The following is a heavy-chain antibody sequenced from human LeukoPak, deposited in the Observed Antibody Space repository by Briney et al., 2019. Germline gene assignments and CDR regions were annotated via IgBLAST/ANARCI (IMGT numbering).Heavy chain of an antibody. CDR1: GFTFSNDW. V-gene: IGHV3-9*01. D-gene: IGHD5-12*01. CDR2: ISWNSGSI. CDR3: AKDIDSIVVTRGGFDP. Sequence: PGGSLRLSCAASGFTFSNDWMSWVRQAPGKGLEWVSGISWNSGSIGYADSVKGRFTISRDNAKNSLYLQMNSLRAEDTALYYCAKDIDSIVVTRGGFDPWGQGTLVTVSS. J-gene: IGHJ5*02.